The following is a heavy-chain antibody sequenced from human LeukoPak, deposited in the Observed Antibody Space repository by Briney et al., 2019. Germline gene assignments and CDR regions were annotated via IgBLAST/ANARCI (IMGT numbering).Heavy chain of an antibody. CDR3: ARGSAAGFDY. V-gene: IGHV4-59*11. CDR2: VYDSGST. Sequence: SETLSLTCTVSGSSISSHYWSWIRQPPGKGLEWIGYVYDSGSTNYKPSLKSRVTISLDTSKNQFSLKLSSVTAADTAVYYCARGSAAGFDYWGQGTLVTVSS. D-gene: IGHD6-13*01. J-gene: IGHJ4*02. CDR1: GSSISSHY.